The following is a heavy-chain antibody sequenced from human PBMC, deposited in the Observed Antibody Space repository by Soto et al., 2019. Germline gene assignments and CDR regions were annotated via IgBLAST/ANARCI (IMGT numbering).Heavy chain of an antibody. CDR1: GFTFTSSA. CDR3: AKSGYSYGLDAFDI. Sequence: GASVKVSCKASGFTFTSSAMQWVRQARGQRLEWIGWIVVGSGNTNYAQKFQERVTITRDMSTSTAYMELSSLRSEDTAVYYCAKSGYSYGLDAFDIWGQGTMVTVSS. V-gene: IGHV1-58*02. J-gene: IGHJ3*02. D-gene: IGHD5-18*01. CDR2: IVVGSGNT.